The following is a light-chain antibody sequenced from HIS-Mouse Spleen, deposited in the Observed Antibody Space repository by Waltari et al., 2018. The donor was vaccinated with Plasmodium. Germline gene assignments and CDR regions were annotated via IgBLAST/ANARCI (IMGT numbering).Light chain of an antibody. Sequence: QSALTQPASVSGSPGQSHPISCTGTRRDLGGYNYFPWSQQHPGKAHKLMIYDVSNRPSGVSNRFSGSKSGNTASLTISGLQAEDEADYYCSSYTSSSTLNYVFGTGTKVTVL. CDR3: SSYTSSSTLNYV. V-gene: IGLV2-14*03. J-gene: IGLJ1*01. CDR1: RRDLGGYNY. CDR2: DVS.